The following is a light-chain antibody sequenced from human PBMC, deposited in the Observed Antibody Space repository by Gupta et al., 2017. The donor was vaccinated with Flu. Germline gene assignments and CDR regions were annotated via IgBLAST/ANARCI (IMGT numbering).Light chain of an antibody. Sequence: QSAPTPPPSVSGSPGQSVTISCTGTSSDIGSYNRVSWYHQPPGTAPKRSIYEVTNRPSGVPNRFSGSKSGNTASLTISGLQAEDEADDYCSSYTSSSTCVFGTGTRLTVL. CDR1: SSDIGSYNR. V-gene: IGLV2-18*02. CDR3: SSYTSSSTCV. CDR2: EVT. J-gene: IGLJ1*01.